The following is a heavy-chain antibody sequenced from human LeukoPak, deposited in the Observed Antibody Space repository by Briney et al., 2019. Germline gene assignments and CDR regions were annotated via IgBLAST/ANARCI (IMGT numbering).Heavy chain of an antibody. J-gene: IGHJ4*02. D-gene: IGHD3-10*01. CDR2: IYYSGST. Sequence: SETLSLTCTVSGGSISSGGYYWSWIRQHPRKGLEWIGYIYYSGSTYYNPSLKSRITISIDTSKNQFSLKLSSVTAADTAVYYCARGLLWFGEFRYFDYWGQGTLVTVSS. CDR3: ARGLLWFGEFRYFDY. V-gene: IGHV4-31*03. CDR1: GGSISSGGYY.